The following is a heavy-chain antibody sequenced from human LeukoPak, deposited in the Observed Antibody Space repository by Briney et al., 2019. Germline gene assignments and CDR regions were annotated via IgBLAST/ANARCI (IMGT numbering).Heavy chain of an antibody. J-gene: IGHJ6*02. D-gene: IGHD5-12*01. V-gene: IGHV4-61*01. CDR3: MRDLVATIDHYYYGMDV. Sequence: PSETLSLTCIVSGGSVSSGSYYWSWIRQPPGKGLEWIGYIYNSVRTNYNPSLKSRVTISVDTSKNQLSLKLSSVTAADTAVYFCMRDLVATIDHYYYGMDVWGQGTTVTVSS. CDR1: GGSVSSGSYY. CDR2: IYNSVRT.